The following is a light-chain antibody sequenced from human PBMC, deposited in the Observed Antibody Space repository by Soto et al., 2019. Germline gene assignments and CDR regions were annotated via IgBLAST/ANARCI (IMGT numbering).Light chain of an antibody. J-gene: IGKJ4*01. Sequence: EIVLTQSPATLSFSPLERASLSFSSSQSVSDYLAWYQQKPGQAPRLLIYYASSRATGIPDRFSGSGSGKDFTLTISRLEPEDFAVYYCKQYGSSLNFGGGTKVDIK. CDR3: KQYGSSLN. CDR1: QSVSDY. V-gene: IGKV3-20*01. CDR2: YAS.